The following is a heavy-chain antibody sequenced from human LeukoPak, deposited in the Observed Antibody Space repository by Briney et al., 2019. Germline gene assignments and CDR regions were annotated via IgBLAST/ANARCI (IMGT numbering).Heavy chain of an antibody. CDR1: GYTFTSYD. CDR2: MNPNSGNT. D-gene: IGHD2-2*03. Sequence: ASVKVSCKASGYTFTSYDINWVRQATGQGLEWMGWMNPNSGNTGYAQKFQGRVTMTRNTSISTAYMELSSLRSEDTAVYYCARGLGYCSSTSCYLNWFDPWGQGTLVPVSS. J-gene: IGHJ5*02. CDR3: ARGLGYCSSTSCYLNWFDP. V-gene: IGHV1-8*01.